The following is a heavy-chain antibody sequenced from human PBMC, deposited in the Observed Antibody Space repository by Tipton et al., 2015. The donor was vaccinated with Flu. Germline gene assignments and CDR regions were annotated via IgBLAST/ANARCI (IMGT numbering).Heavy chain of an antibody. D-gene: IGHD1-26*01. CDR1: GFTFRTNG. Sequence: SLRLSCAASGFTFRTNGMHWVRQAPGKGLEWVAHIRSDETTEYADSVKGRFTSSRDNSKDMLYLQMNSLRAEDTAVFYCAKSGGFDSWNQGALVIVSS. CDR2: IRSDETTE. CDR3: AKSGGFDS. V-gene: IGHV3-30*02. J-gene: IGHJ4*02.